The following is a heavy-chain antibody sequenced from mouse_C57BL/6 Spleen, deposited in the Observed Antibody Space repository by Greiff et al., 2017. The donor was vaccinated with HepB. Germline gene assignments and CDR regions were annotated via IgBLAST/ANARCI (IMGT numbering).Heavy chain of an antibody. CDR3: ARSGTPQAYFDY. J-gene: IGHJ2*01. CDR2: INPGSGGT. Sequence: VQLQQSGAELVRPGTSVKVSCKASGYAFTNYLIEWVKQRPGQGLEWIGVINPGSGGTNYNEKFKGKATLTADKSSSTAYMQLSSLTSEDSAVYFCARSGTPQAYFDYWGQGTTLTVSS. CDR1: GYAFTNYL. D-gene: IGHD3-1*01. V-gene: IGHV1-54*01.